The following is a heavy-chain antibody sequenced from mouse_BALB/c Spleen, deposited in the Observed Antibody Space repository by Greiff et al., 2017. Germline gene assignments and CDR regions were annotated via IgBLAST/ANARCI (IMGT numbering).Heavy chain of an antibody. D-gene: IGHD1-1*01. J-gene: IGHJ2*01. CDR3: AGYYYGSSLDY. V-gene: IGHV1S81*02. CDR2: INPSNGRT. Sequence: VQLQQPGAELVKPGASVKLSCKASGYTFTSYWMHWVKQRPGQGLEWIGEINPSNGRTNYNEKFKSKATLTVDKSSSTAYMQLSSLTSEDSAVYCCAGYYYGSSLDYWGQGTTLTVSS. CDR1: GYTFTSYW.